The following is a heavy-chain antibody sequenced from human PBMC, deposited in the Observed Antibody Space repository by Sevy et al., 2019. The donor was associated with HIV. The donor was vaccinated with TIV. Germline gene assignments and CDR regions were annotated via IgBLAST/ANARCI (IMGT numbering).Heavy chain of an antibody. J-gene: IGHJ4*02. Sequence: GGSLRLSCAASGFTFSNAWMSWVRQAPGKGLEWVGRIKSKTDGGTTDYAAPVKGRFTISRDDSKNTLYLQMNSLKTEDTAVYDCSITMVRGVMQAWGVWGQGTLVTVSS. CDR1: GFTFSNAW. CDR2: IKSKTDGGTT. D-gene: IGHD3-10*01. V-gene: IGHV3-15*01. CDR3: SITMVRGVMQAWGV.